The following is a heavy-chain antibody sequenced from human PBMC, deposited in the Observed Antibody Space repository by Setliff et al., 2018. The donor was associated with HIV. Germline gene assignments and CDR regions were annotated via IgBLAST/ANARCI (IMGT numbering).Heavy chain of an antibody. J-gene: IGHJ4*02. CDR1: GYTFTSHT. CDR3: ARHRTPKRGYTYREPDFDS. D-gene: IGHD3-22*01. V-gene: IGHV1-3*04. Sequence: GASVKVSCKASGYTFTSHTIHWVRQAPGQGLEWMGWINTANGNTKYSQKFQDRVTITRDTSASTGYMEVNSLRPEDTAVYYCARHRTPKRGYTYREPDFDSWGQGTLVTVSS. CDR2: INTANGNT.